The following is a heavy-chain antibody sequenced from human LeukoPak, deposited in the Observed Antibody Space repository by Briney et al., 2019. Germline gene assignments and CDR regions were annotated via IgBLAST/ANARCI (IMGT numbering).Heavy chain of an antibody. Sequence: GASVKVSCKASGGTFSSYAISWVRQAPGQGLEWMGRIIPILGIANYAQKFQGRVTITADKSTSTAYMELSSLRSEDTAVYYCARVATEEHGYGDYALGAFDIWGQGTMVTVSS. CDR1: GGTFSSYA. D-gene: IGHD4-17*01. CDR2: IIPILGIA. J-gene: IGHJ3*02. V-gene: IGHV1-69*04. CDR3: ARVATEEHGYGDYALGAFDI.